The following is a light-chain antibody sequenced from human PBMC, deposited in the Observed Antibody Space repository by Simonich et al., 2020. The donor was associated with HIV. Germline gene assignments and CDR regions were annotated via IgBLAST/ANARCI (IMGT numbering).Light chain of an antibody. CDR3: CSYASTSTWV. CDR1: SRDVGNYNY. V-gene: IGLV2-23*02. Sequence: QSALTQPASVYGSPGQSITLSCTGTSRDVGNYNYVTWYQQHPGKAPKLMIYDVSKRPSGVSNRFSGSKSGNTASLTISGLQAEDEADYYCCSYASTSTWVFGGGTKLTVL. J-gene: IGLJ3*02. CDR2: DVS.